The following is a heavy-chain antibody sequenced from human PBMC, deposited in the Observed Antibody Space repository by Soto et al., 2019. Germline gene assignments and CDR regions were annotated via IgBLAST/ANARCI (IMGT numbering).Heavy chain of an antibody. J-gene: IGHJ4*02. D-gene: IGHD3-22*01. CDR2: FDPEDGET. Sequence: GASVKVSCKVSGYTLTELSMHWVRQAPGKGLEWMGGFDPEDGETIYAQKFQGRVTMTEDTSTDTAYMELSSLRSEDTAVYYCATFRYYYDSSGYYAFDYWGQGTLVTVSS. CDR1: GYTLTELS. CDR3: ATFRYYYDSSGYYAFDY. V-gene: IGHV1-24*01.